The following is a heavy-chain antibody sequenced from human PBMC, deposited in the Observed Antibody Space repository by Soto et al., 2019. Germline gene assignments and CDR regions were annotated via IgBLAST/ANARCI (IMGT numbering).Heavy chain of an antibody. V-gene: IGHV1-18*01. CDR2: ISAYNGNT. D-gene: IGHD2-15*01. J-gene: IGHJ6*03. Sequence: SVKVSCKASGYTFTSYGISWVRQAPGQGLEWMGWISAYNGNTNYAQKLQGRVTMTTDTSTSTAYMELRSLRSDDTAVYYCATHGYCSGGSCYGRRYYYMDVWGKGTTVTVSS. CDR3: ATHGYCSGGSCYGRRYYYMDV. CDR1: GYTFTSYG.